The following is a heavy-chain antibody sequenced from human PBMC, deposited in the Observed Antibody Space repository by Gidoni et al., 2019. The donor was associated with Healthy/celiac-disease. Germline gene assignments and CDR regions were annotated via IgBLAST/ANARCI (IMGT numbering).Heavy chain of an antibody. J-gene: IGHJ4*02. CDR2: INPSGGST. V-gene: IGHV1-46*01. CDR3: ARDIHGGGDLY. Sequence: QVQLVQSGAEVKKPGASVKVSCTASGYTFTSYYMHWVRQAPGQGLEWMGIINPSGGSTRYAQKFQGRVTMTRDTSTSTVYMELSSLRSEDTAVYYCARDIHGGGDLYWGQGTLVTVSS. CDR1: GYTFTSYY. D-gene: IGHD2-21*02.